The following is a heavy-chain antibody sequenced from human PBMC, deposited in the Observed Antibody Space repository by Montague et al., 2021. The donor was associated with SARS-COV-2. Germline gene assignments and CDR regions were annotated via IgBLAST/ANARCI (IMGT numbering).Heavy chain of an antibody. Sequence: SLSLSFSASGFTFGDYAMHWVRQAPGKGLEWVSGISWNSGSIGYADSVKGRFTISRDNAKNSLYLQMNSLRAEDTALYYCAKSDSSSPYFDYWGQGTLVTVSS. J-gene: IGHJ4*02. CDR2: ISWNSGSI. CDR3: AKSDSSSPYFDY. V-gene: IGHV3-9*01. CDR1: GFTFGDYA. D-gene: IGHD6-6*01.